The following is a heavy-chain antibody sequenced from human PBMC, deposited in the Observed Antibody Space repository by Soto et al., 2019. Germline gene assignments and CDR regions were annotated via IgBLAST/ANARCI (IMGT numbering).Heavy chain of an antibody. CDR2: ISSSSSTI. CDR3: GRDGHGY. J-gene: IGHJ4*02. V-gene: IGHV3-48*02. Sequence: GGSLRLSCAASGFTFSSYSMNWVRQAPGKGLEWVSYISSSSSTIYYADSVKGRFTISRENAKNSLHLQMNNVRDEDTAVYYCGRDGHGYGGQGTLVIVSS. CDR1: GFTFSSYS.